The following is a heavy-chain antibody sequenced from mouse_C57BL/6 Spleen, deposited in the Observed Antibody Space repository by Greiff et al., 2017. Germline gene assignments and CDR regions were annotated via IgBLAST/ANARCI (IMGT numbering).Heavy chain of an antibody. D-gene: IGHD1-1*01. Sequence: VQLQQPGAELVRPGSSVKLSCKASGYTFTSYWMHWVKQRPIQGLEWIGNIDPSDSETHYNQKFKDKATLTVDKSSSTAYMQLSSLTSEDSAVYYCASWTTVGNYAMDYWGQGTSVTVSS. CDR3: ASWTTVGNYAMDY. CDR2: IDPSDSET. CDR1: GYTFTSYW. V-gene: IGHV1-52*01. J-gene: IGHJ4*01.